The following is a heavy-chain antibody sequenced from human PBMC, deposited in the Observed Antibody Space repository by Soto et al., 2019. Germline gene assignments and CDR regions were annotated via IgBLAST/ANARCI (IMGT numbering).Heavy chain of an antibody. CDR1: GFAFSSYC. D-gene: IGHD1-26*01. Sequence: EVHLVESGGGVVQPGGSLTLSCAASGFAFSSYCMTWVRQAPGKGLEWVANIRKDGSKRYYSDSVRGRFTISRDNSKNSVYMQMNSLRAEDTALYFCARDVSPGRGCLSFDAFDIWGQGTMVTVSS. J-gene: IGHJ3*02. CDR2: IRKDGSKR. CDR3: ARDVSPGRGCLSFDAFDI. V-gene: IGHV3-7*03.